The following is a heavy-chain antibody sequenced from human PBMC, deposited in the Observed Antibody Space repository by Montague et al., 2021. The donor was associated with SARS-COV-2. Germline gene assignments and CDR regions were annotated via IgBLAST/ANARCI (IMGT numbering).Heavy chain of an antibody. CDR3: ATAEWGSWSFLDN. CDR2: IYYSGST. Sequence: TLSLTCTVSGGSISSGGYYWSWIRQPPGKGLEWIGHIYYSGSTYYXXXLKSRVTISVDTSENQFSLKLSSVTAADTAVYYCATAEWGSWSFLDNWGQGSLVTVSS. CDR1: GGSISSGGYY. J-gene: IGHJ4*02. D-gene: IGHD3-16*01. V-gene: IGHV4-31*03.